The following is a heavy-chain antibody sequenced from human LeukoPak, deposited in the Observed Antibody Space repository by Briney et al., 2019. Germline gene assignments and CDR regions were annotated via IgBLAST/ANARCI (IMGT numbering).Heavy chain of an antibody. CDR2: IYSAGTT. D-gene: IGHD6-19*01. CDR1: EFTVRLNY. V-gene: IGHV3-66*01. J-gene: IGHJ4*02. CDR3: ARGSPGYNTGCNFDY. Sequence: GGSLRLSCVASEFTVRLNYMAWVRQAPGKGLEWVSIIYSAGTTHYADSVKGRFTISRDNSKNTLYLQMNSLRTEDTAVYYCARGSPGYNTGCNFDYWGQGTLVTVSS.